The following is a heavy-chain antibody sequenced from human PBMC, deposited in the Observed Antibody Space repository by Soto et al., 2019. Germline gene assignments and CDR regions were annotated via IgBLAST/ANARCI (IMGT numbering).Heavy chain of an antibody. Sequence: EVQLLESGGGLVQPGGSLRLSCAASGFTFSTYAMSWVRQAPGKVLEWVSVVSGSGGTTYYADSVKGRFTISRDNSKNTLALEMNSPGAEDTAVYYCAKVARELVRGIINRIDPFDDWGQGTLVTVSS. J-gene: IGHJ4*02. CDR1: GFTFSTYA. V-gene: IGHV3-23*01. CDR2: VSGSGGTT. D-gene: IGHD3-10*01. CDR3: AKVARELVRGIINRIDPFDD.